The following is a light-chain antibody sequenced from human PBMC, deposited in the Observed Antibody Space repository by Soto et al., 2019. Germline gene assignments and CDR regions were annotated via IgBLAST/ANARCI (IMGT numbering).Light chain of an antibody. V-gene: IGLV1-40*01. CDR3: SSYAGSSTYV. J-gene: IGLJ1*01. Sequence: ITHPPSVSGAPGQRVTISCTGSSSNIGAGYDVHWYQQLPGTAPKLLIYGNSNRPSGVPDRFSGSKSGNTASLTVSGLQAEDEADYYCSSYAGSSTYVFGTGTKVTVL. CDR2: GNS. CDR1: SSNIGAGYD.